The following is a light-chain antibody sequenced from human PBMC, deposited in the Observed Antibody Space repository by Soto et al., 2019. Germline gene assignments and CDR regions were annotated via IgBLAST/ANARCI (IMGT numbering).Light chain of an antibody. CDR1: QSVSSN. CDR3: QLYGTSSKT. J-gene: IGKJ1*01. Sequence: EIVMTQSPATLSVSPGERATLSCRASQSVSSNLAWYQQKPGQAPRLLISGASTRATGIPARFSGSGSGTDFTLTISRLEPEDFAVYYCQLYGTSSKTFGQGTKVDIK. CDR2: GAS. V-gene: IGKV3-15*01.